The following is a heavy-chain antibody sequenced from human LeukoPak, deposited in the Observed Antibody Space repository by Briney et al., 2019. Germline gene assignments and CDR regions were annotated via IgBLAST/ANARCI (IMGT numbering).Heavy chain of an antibody. CDR1: GGSFRGYY. Sequence: PSETLSLTCAVYGGSFRGYYWSWIRQPPGKGLEWIGEINHSGSTNYNPSLKSRVTISVETSKNQFSLKLSSVTAADTAVYYCAGLRGHYDTPFDYWGQGTLVTVSS. CDR3: AGLRGHYDTPFDY. D-gene: IGHD3-22*01. V-gene: IGHV4-34*01. CDR2: INHSGST. J-gene: IGHJ4*02.